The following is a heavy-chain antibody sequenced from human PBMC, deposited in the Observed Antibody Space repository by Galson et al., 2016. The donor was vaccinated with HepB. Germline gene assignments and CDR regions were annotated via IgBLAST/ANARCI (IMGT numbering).Heavy chain of an antibody. J-gene: IGHJ6*02. D-gene: IGHD3-16*01. CDR1: GDSVNIPFYY. V-gene: IGHV4-61*01. CDR3: ARAEDVSGSYHYYYYYGLDV. CDR2: IYYSGST. Sequence: SETLSLTCTVSGDSVNIPFYYWTWIRQPPGKGLEWIGYIYYSGSTNYNPSLTSRVPISVDTSKNEFSLKLSSVTAADTAVYFCARAEDVSGSYHYYYYYGLDVWGQGTTVTVSS.